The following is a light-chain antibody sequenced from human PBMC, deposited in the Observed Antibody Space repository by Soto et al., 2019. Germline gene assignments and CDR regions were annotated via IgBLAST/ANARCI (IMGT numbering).Light chain of an antibody. CDR2: RND. CDR3: SAWDDSLSGYV. CDR1: SFNIGSNY. J-gene: IGLJ1*01. V-gene: IGLV1-47*01. Sequence: SVLPQAPSASGTPGQRVTISCSGSSFNIGSNYVYWYQQLPGTAPKLVIFRNDQRPSGIPDRISGSKSGTSASLAISGLRSEDEADYYCSAWDDSLSGYVFGTGTTVTV.